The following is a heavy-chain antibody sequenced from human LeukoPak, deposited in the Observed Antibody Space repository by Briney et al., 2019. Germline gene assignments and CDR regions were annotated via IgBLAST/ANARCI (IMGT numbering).Heavy chain of an antibody. CDR1: GGSISSYY. CDR3: ARGNVGYCSSTSCLDYYYYYMDV. V-gene: IGHV4-4*07. CDR2: IYTSGST. Sequence: PSETLSLTCTVPGGSISSYYWSWIRQPAGKGLEWIGRIYTSGSTNYNPSLKSRVTMSVDTSKNQFSLKLSSVTAADTAVYYCARGNVGYCSSTSCLDYYYYYMDVWGKGTTVTVSS. J-gene: IGHJ6*03. D-gene: IGHD2-2*01.